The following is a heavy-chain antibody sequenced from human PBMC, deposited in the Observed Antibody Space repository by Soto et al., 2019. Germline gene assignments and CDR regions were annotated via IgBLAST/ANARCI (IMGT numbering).Heavy chain of an antibody. J-gene: IGHJ4*02. V-gene: IGHV1-2*04. CDR2: INPNSGGT. D-gene: IGHD2-2*01. CDR3: ARGRDCGSTSCYSTTFDY. Sequence: ASVKVSCKASGYTFTGYYMHWVRQAPGQGLEWMGWINPNSGGTNYAQKFQGWVTMTRDTSISTAYMELSRLRSDDTAVYYCARGRDCGSTSCYSTTFDYWGQGTLVTVSS. CDR1: GYTFTGYY.